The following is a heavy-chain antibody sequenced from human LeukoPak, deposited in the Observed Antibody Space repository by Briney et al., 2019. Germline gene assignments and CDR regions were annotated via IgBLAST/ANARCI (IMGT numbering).Heavy chain of an antibody. Sequence: SETLSLTCAVYGGSFSGYDWSWIRQPPGKGLEWIGEINHSGSTNYNPSLKSRVTISVDTSKNQFSLKLSSVTAADTALYYCAGEGGSYLYYFDYWGQGTLVTVSS. J-gene: IGHJ4*02. V-gene: IGHV4-34*01. D-gene: IGHD3-16*02. CDR3: AGEGGSYLYYFDY. CDR2: INHSGST. CDR1: GGSFSGYD.